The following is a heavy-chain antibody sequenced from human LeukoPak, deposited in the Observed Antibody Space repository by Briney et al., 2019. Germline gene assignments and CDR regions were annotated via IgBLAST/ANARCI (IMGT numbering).Heavy chain of an antibody. CDR1: GFTFTNYW. J-gene: IGHJ4*02. CDR2: IEKDGSDK. Sequence: GGSLRLSCAASGFTFTNYWMNWVRQAPGKGLEWVANIEKDGSDKYYVDSVKGRFTIPRDNARNSLFLQMNTLRAEDTAVYYCARGRYSSGWILDYWGQGTLVTVSS. D-gene: IGHD6-19*01. V-gene: IGHV3-7*01. CDR3: ARGRYSSGWILDY.